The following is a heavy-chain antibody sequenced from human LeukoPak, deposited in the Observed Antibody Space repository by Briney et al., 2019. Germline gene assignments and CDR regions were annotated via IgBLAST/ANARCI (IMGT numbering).Heavy chain of an antibody. V-gene: IGHV1-69*05. D-gene: IGHD2-2*01. CDR3: ARTQDIVVVPAVEFYYYYYMDV. J-gene: IGHJ6*03. CDR1: GGTFSSYA. Sequence: SVKVSCKASGGTFSSYAISWVRQAPGQGLEWMGGIIPIFGTAKYAQKYQGRVTITTDASTSKAYMELSSLRSEDTAVYYCARTQDIVVVPAVEFYYYYYMDVWGKGTTVTVSS. CDR2: IIPIFGTA.